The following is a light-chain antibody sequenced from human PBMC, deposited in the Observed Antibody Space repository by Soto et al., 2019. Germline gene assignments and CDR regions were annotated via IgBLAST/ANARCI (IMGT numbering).Light chain of an antibody. CDR3: SSYAATNNYV. Sequence: QSALTQPPSASGSPGQSVTISCTGTSSDVGGYNFASWYQQHPGKAPQLIIYEVTKRPSGVPDRFSGSKSGNTSSLTVSGLQTEDEADYYCSSYAATNNYVFGSGTKVTVL. J-gene: IGLJ1*01. CDR2: EVT. CDR1: SSDVGGYNF. V-gene: IGLV2-8*01.